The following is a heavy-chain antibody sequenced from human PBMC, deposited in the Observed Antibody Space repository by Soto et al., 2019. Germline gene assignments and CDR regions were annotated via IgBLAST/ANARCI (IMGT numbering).Heavy chain of an antibody. CDR1: GFTFSSYA. D-gene: IGHD2-15*01. Sequence: QVQLVESGGGVVQPGRSLRLSCAASGFTFSSYAMHWVRQAPGKGLERVAVISYDGSHNYYANSVQGRFTISRDNSKNTLYLQNNSLRAEDTAVYYCARDRREYCSCGSCYETGYWCQGTLVTVSS. CDR3: ARDRREYCSCGSCYETGY. V-gene: IGHV3-30-3*01. CDR2: ISYDGSHN. J-gene: IGHJ4*02.